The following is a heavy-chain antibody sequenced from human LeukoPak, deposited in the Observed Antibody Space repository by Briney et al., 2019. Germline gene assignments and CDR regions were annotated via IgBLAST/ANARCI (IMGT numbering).Heavy chain of an antibody. CDR2: IYYSGSA. CDR3: ARRLAGTEDY. V-gene: IGHV4-39*01. J-gene: IGHJ4*02. CDR1: GGSISSSSYY. D-gene: IGHD6-13*01. Sequence: SETLSLTCTVSGGSISSSSYYWGWIRQPPGKGLEWIGSIYYSGSAYYNPSLKSRVTISVDTSKNQFSLKLSSVTAADTAVYYCARRLAGTEDYWGQGTLVTVSS.